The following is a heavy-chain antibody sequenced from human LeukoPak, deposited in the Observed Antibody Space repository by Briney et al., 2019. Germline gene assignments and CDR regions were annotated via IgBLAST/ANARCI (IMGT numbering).Heavy chain of an antibody. CDR3: AKEESYYYDSSGYWDAFYI. J-gene: IGHJ3*02. CDR2: MKEDGSVI. D-gene: IGHD3-22*01. V-gene: IGHV3-7*03. CDR1: GFTFTRQT. Sequence: GGSLRLSCAASGFTFTRQTMSWVRQAPGKGLEWVASMKEDGSVINYVDSVKGRFTISRDNAKNSLFLQMNSLRAEDTAVYYCAKEESYYYDSSGYWDAFYIWGQGTMVTVPS.